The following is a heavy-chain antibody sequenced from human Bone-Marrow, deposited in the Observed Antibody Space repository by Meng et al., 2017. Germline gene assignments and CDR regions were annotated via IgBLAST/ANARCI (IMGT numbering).Heavy chain of an antibody. CDR2: IYPGDSDT. D-gene: IGHD2-15*01. CDR1: GYSFTSYW. V-gene: IGHV5-51*01. J-gene: IGHJ3*01. CDR3: ARRIVVVEGGTRWSGAFDL. Sequence: GSLRLSCKGSGYSFTSYWIGWVRQMPGKGLEWLGIIYPGDSDTRYSPSFQGQVTISADKSITTAYLQWRSVKASDTAMYYCARRIVVVEGGTRWSGAFDLWGQGTMVTVSS.